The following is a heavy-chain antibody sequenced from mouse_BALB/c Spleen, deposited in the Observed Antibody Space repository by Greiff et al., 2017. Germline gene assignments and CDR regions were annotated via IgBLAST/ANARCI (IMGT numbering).Heavy chain of an antibody. D-gene: IGHD1-1*01. Sequence: VQLQQSGPELVKPGASVKMSCKASGYTFTDYVISWVKQRTGQGLEWIGEIYPGSGSTYYNEKFKGKATLTADKSSNTAYMQLSSLTSEDSAVYFCARWAYYYGTSYAMDYWGQGTSVTVSS. CDR2: IYPGSGST. V-gene: IGHV1-77*01. J-gene: IGHJ4*01. CDR3: ARWAYYYGTSYAMDY. CDR1: GYTFTDYV.